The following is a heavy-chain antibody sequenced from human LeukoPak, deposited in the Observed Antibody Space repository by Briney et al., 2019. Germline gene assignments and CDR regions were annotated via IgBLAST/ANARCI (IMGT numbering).Heavy chain of an antibody. CDR2: ISYDGRIK. CDR3: AKDLGSSWLADFYSYGMDV. J-gene: IGHJ6*02. CDR1: GYTFSDYA. V-gene: IGHV3-30*18. D-gene: IGHD6-13*01. Sequence: GSLRLSCAASGYTFSDYAVHWVRQPPGKGLEWVAVISYDGRIKYYADSVKGRFTISRDNFKNTLYLQMNSLRPEDTALYYCAKDLGSSWLADFYSYGMDVWGQGTTVTVSS.